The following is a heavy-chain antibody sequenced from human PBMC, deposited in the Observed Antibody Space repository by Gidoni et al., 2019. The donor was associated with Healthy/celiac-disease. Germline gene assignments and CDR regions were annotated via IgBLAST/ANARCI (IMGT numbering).Heavy chain of an antibody. D-gene: IGHD6-13*01. CDR2: IIPIFGTA. CDR3: ARDRIAAAGDYGWFDP. Sequence: QVQLVQSGAEVKKPGSSVKVSCKASGGTFRSYAISWVRQAPGQGLEWMGGIIPIFGTANYAQKFKGRVTITADESTSTAYMELSSLRSEDTAVYYCARDRIAAAGDYGWFDPWGQGTLVTVSS. V-gene: IGHV1-69*01. J-gene: IGHJ5*02. CDR1: GGTFRSYA.